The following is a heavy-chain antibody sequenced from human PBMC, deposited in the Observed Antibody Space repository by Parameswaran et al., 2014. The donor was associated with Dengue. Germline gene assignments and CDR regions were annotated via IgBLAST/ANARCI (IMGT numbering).Heavy chain of an antibody. CDR2: IYYSGST. J-gene: IGHJ3*02. CDR1: GGSISSYY. V-gene: IGHV4-59*01. CDR3: ARDKDYYDSSGYYREFDI. D-gene: IGHD3-22*01. Sequence: ETLSLTCTVSGGSISSYYWSWIRQPPGKGLEWIGYIYYSGSTNYNPSLKSRVTISVDTSKNQFSLKLSSVTAADTAVYYCARDKDYYDSSGYYREFDIWGQGTMVTVSS.